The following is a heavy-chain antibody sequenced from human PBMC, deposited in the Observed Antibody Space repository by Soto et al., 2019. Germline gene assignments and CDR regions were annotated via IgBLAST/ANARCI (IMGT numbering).Heavy chain of an antibody. CDR3: ARTDCSSTSCYNYYYYGMDV. CDR2: INPGNGDT. CDR1: GYRFTKYG. Sequence: GASVKVSCKTSGYRFTKYGLHWVRQAPGQRLEWMGWINPGNGDTKYSQKFQGRVTITRDTSATTAYMELSSLRSEDSAVFYCARTDCSSTSCYNYYYYGMDVWGQGTTVTVS. J-gene: IGHJ6*02. D-gene: IGHD2-2*01. V-gene: IGHV1-3*01.